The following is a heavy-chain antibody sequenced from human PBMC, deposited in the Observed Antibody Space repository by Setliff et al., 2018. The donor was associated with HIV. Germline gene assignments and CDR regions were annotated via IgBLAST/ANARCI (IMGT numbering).Heavy chain of an antibody. J-gene: IGHJ3*02. CDR1: GGSVSSGTYY. CDR3: ARDGGGFASGTFDI. CDR2: IYYSGST. D-gene: IGHD2-15*01. V-gene: IGHV4-61*01. Sequence: SETLSLTCTVSGGSVSSGTYYWTWIRQPPGKGLEWIGYIYYSGSTNYNPSLKTRVTVSADTSKNQFSLRLTSVTAADTAVYYCARDGGGFASGTFDIWGQGTKVTVSS.